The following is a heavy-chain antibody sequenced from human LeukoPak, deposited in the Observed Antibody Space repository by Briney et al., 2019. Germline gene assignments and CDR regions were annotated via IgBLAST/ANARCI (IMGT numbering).Heavy chain of an antibody. CDR2: ISYDGTKE. Sequence: GGSLRLSCAASGFILSSYAMHWVRQAPGKGVEWVAIISYDGTKEYYGDSVKGRFTISRENSKNTVYLQMNSLRAEDTAVYYCARGGHIVVVTSGVLAEYFQHWGQGTLVTVSS. CDR1: GFILSSYA. CDR3: ARGGHIVVVTSGVLAEYFQH. V-gene: IGHV3-30-3*01. D-gene: IGHD2-21*02. J-gene: IGHJ1*01.